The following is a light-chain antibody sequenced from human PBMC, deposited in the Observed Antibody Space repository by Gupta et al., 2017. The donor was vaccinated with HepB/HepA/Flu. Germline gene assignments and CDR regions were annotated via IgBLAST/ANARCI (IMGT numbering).Light chain of an antibody. J-gene: IGLJ2*01. CDR3: QAWDSSTYVV. CDR1: KLGDKY. CDR2: QDR. V-gene: IGLV3-1*01. Sequence: SYELTLPPPVSVPPGQTASITCSGDKLGDKYACWYQQKPGQPPVLVIYQDRKRPSGIPERFSGSNPGNTAPVTISGTQAMDEADFYCQAWDSSTYVVFGGGTKLTVL.